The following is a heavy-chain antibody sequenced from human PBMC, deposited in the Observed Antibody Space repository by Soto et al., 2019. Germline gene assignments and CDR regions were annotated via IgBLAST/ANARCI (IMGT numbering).Heavy chain of an antibody. CDR1: GDTFRNYA. CDR2: IIPLFST. V-gene: IGHV1-69*18. J-gene: IGHJ4*02. CDR3: ARDPGIAVVGRGTCFEQ. D-gene: IGHD6-19*01. Sequence: QVQLVQSGAEVKKPGSSVKVSCKASGDTFRNYAFTWVRQAPGQGLEWMGTIIPLFSTRYAQKFQGRVTMTADESTSTVYMDLSSLKSDDTAVYYFARDPGIAVVGRGTCFEQWGQGTRVTVSS.